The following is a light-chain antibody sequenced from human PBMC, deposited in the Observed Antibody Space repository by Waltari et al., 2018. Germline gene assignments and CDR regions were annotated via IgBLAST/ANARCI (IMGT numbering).Light chain of an antibody. J-gene: IGKJ4*01. CDR2: GAS. V-gene: IGKV3-15*01. CDR1: QSVNTN. CDR3: QQSHNWPLT. Sequence: IVMTQSPATLSVSPGQRATLSCRASQSVNTNLAWYQQKPGQAPRLLIYGASTRATGIPARFSGSGSETEFTLTITSRQSEDFAVYYCQQSHNWPLTFGGVTKVDFK.